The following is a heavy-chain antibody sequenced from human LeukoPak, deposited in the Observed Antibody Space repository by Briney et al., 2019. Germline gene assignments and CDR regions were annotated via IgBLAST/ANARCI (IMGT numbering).Heavy chain of an antibody. CDR3: AKIPGYDSSGYYYGPPD. J-gene: IGHJ4*02. CDR2: ISYDGSNK. V-gene: IGHV3-30*18. D-gene: IGHD3-22*01. Sequence: GGSLRLSCAASGFTFSSCGMHWVRQAPGKGLEWVAVISYDGSNKYYADSVKGRFTISRDNSKNTLYLQMNSLRAEDTAVYYCAKIPGYDSSGYYYGPPDWGQGTLVTVSS. CDR1: GFTFSSCG.